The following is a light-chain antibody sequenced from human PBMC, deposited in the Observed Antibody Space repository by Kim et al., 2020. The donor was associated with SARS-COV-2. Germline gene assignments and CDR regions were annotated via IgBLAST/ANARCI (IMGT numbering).Light chain of an antibody. J-gene: IGKJ1*01. V-gene: IGKV3-20*01. Sequence: SPGERATLSCRASQSVSRNYLAWYQQKPGQAPRLLIYGASSRATGIPDRFSGSGSGTDFTLTISRLEPEDFAVYYCQQYGSSPRTFGQGTKVDIK. CDR3: QQYGSSPRT. CDR2: GAS. CDR1: QSVSRNY.